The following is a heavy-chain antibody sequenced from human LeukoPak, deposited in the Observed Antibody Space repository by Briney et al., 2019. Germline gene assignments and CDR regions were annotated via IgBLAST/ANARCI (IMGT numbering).Heavy chain of an antibody. CDR2: VSLSGLT. J-gene: IGHJ4*02. V-gene: IGHV4-4*02. CDR1: GGSITSTNW. CDR3: SRENGAFSPFGY. Sequence: PSETLSLTCGVSGGSITSTNWWSWGRQPPGQGLEWIGEVSLSGLTNYNPSLSSRVIMALDTSKNHLSLHLTSVTAADTAVYYCSRENGAFSPFGYWGQGYLVTVLS. D-gene: IGHD2-8*01.